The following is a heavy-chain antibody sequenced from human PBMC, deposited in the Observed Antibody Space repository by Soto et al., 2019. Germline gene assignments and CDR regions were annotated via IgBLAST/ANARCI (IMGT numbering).Heavy chain of an antibody. J-gene: IGHJ4*02. CDR3: ARVGNFYGSGSYYDTPFDS. CDR2: VYHSGRT. Sequence: QLQLQESGPGLAEPSETLSLTCTVSGASINTGRYYWAWIRQPPGRGLEWVASVYHSGRTYYNPSXXSRVTRSLAAXXNXFXXKLNSVTASDTAIFYCARVGNFYGSGSYYDTPFDSWGQGTLVTVSS. CDR1: GASINTGRYY. V-gene: IGHV4-39*01. D-gene: IGHD3-10*01.